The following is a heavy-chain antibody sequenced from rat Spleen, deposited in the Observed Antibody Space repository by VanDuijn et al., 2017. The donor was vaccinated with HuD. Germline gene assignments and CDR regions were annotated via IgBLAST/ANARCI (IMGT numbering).Heavy chain of an antibody. D-gene: IGHD4-1*01. Sequence: QVQLMESGPGLVQPSETLSLTCTVSGFSLTSYHVSWVRQPPGKGLEWMGVIWGDGSTAYNSALKSRLSISRDTSKSQVFLKMNSLQTEDTATYYCARGDGGNWGQGVMVTVSS. V-gene: IGHV2-32*01. CDR3: ARGDGGN. CDR1: GFSLTSYH. J-gene: IGHJ2*01. CDR2: IWGDGST.